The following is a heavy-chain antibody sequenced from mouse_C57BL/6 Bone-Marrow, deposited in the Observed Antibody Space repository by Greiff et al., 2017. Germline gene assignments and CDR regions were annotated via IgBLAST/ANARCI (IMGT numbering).Heavy chain of an antibody. CDR2: IDPENGDT. CDR3: TTHYECLWFAY. Sequence: VQLQQSGAELVRPGASVKLSCTASGFNIKDDYMHWVKQRPEQGLEWIGWIDPENGDTEYASKFQGKGTITADTSSNTAYLQRSSLTSEDTAVYYCTTHYECLWFAYWGQGTLVTVSA. D-gene: IGHD2-4*01. CDR1: GFNIKDDY. J-gene: IGHJ3*01. V-gene: IGHV14-4*01.